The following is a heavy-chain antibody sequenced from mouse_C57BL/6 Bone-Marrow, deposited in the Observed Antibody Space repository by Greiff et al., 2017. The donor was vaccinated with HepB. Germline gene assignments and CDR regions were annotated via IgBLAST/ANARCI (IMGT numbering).Heavy chain of an antibody. CDR3: ASFYYDYDGFAY. V-gene: IGHV1-64*01. Sequence: QVQLQQPGAELVKPGASVKLSCKASGYTFTSYWMHWVKQRPGQGLEWIGMIHPNSGSTNYNEKFKSKATLTVDKSSSTAYMQLSSLTSEDSAVYYCASFYYDYDGFAYWGQGTLVTVSA. D-gene: IGHD2-4*01. CDR1: GYTFTSYW. CDR2: IHPNSGST. J-gene: IGHJ3*01.